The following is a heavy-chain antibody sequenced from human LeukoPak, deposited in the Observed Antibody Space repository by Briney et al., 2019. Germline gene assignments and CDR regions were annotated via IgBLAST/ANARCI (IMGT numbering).Heavy chain of an antibody. CDR1: GGTFSSCA. J-gene: IGHJ4*02. V-gene: IGHV1-69*04. Sequence: ASVKFSCKASGGTFSSCAISWVRQAPGQGLEWMGRIIPILGIANYAQKFQGRVTITADKSTSTAYMELSSLRSDDTAVYYCAREWRGTAFDYWGQGTLVTVSS. CDR3: AREWRGTAFDY. CDR2: IIPILGIA. D-gene: IGHD3-16*01.